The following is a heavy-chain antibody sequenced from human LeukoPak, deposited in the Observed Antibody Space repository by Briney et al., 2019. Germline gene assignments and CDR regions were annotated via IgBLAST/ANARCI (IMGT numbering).Heavy chain of an antibody. V-gene: IGHV3-23*01. CDR3: AKLTDPVPLLGDSVDY. CDR2: ISGSGGST. Sequence: PGGSLRLSCAASGFSFSSYALIWVRQAPGRELEGGSAISGSGGSTYYADSVKGRFTISRDNSKNTLYLQVNSLRAEDTAVDYCAKLTDPVPLLGDSVDYWGQGTLVTVSS. CDR1: GFSFSSYA. J-gene: IGHJ4*02. D-gene: IGHD3-10*01.